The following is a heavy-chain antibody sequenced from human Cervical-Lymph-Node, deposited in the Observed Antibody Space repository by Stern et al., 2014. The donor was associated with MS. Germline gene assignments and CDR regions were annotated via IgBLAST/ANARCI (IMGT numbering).Heavy chain of an antibody. Sequence: QVQLQEPGPGLEKPSQTLSLTCTVSGGSISSGGYYWSWIRPHPGKGLEWIGYIDYSGSTYYNPSLKSLVTISVDTSKSHVSLKLSSVTAADTAVYYCVAGYSSGWALDYWGQGTLVTVSS. V-gene: IGHV4-31*01. CDR3: VAGYSSGWALDY. CDR2: IDYSGST. CDR1: GGSISSGGYY. J-gene: IGHJ4*02. D-gene: IGHD6-19*01.